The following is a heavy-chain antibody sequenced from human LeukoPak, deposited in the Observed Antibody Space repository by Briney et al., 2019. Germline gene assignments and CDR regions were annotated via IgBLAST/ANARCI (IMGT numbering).Heavy chain of an antibody. V-gene: IGHV1-8*01. J-gene: IGHJ4*02. CDR1: GYTFTSYD. CDR3: ARDVFRYYDSSGYFWNY. CDR2: MNPNSGNT. Sequence: ASVKVSCKASGYTFTSYDINWVRQATGQGLEWMGWMNPNSGNTGYAQKLQGRVTMTTDTSTSTAYMELRSLRSDDTAVYYCARDVFRYYDSSGYFWNYWGQGTLVTVSS. D-gene: IGHD3-22*01.